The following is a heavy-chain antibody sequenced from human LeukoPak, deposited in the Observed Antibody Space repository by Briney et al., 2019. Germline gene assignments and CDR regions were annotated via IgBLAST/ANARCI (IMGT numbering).Heavy chain of an antibody. CDR3: ARETRWLQNNDAFDI. V-gene: IGHV4-4*07. CDR1: GGSISSYY. CDR2: IYTSGST. J-gene: IGHJ3*02. D-gene: IGHD5-24*01. Sequence: KPSETLSLTCTVSGGSISSYYWSWIRQPAGKGLEWIGRIYTSGSTNYNPTLKSRVTMSVDTSKNQFSLKLSSVTAADTAVYYCARETRWLQNNDAFDIWGQGTMVTVSS.